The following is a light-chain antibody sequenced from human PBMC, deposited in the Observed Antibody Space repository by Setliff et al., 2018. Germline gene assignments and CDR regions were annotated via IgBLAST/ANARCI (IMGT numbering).Light chain of an antibody. J-gene: IGLJ1*01. CDR3: SSYAGSNNFPYV. CDR1: SSNIGAGYD. Sequence: QSALTQPPSVSGAPGQRVTISCTGSSSNIGAGYDVHWYQQLPGTAPKLLIYGNSNRPSGVPDRFSGSKSGTSASLAITGLQAEDEADYYCSSYAGSNNFPYVFGTGTKV. V-gene: IGLV1-40*01. CDR2: GNS.